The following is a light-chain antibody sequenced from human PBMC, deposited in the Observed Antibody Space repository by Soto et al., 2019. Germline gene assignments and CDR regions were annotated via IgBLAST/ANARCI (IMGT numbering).Light chain of an antibody. CDR2: EVS. CDR1: SSDVGGYNY. V-gene: IGLV2-14*03. CDR3: SPYTSSSTPYV. J-gene: IGLJ1*01. Sequence: QSALTQPASVSGSPGQSITISCTGTSSDVGGYNYVSWYQQHPGKAPKLMIYEVSNRPSGDSDRFSGSKSGNTASLTISGLQAEDEADYYCSPYTSSSTPYVFGSGTKVTVL.